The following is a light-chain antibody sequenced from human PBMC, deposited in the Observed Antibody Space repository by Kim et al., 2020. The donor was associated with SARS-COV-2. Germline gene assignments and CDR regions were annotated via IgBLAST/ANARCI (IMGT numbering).Light chain of an antibody. CDR1: QSVSSD. J-gene: IGKJ1*01. CDR3: QQFNDWPWT. Sequence: EIVMTQSPATLSVSTGERATLSCRASQSVSSDVVWYQQRPGQTPRLLIYGASTRATAIPARFSGSGSGTEFTLTISSLQSEDFAVYYCQQFNDWPWTFGQGTKVDIK. CDR2: GAS. V-gene: IGKV3-15*01.